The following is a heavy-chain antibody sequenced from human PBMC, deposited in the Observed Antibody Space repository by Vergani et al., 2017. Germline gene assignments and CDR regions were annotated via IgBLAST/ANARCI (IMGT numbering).Heavy chain of an antibody. J-gene: IGHJ4*02. CDR3: ARGTGITIFGVVIESYFDY. D-gene: IGHD3-3*01. V-gene: IGHV4-34*01. Sequence: QVQLQQWGAGLLKPSETLSLTCAVYGGSFSGYYWSWIRQPPGKGLEWMGEINHSGSTNYNPSHKSRVTISVDTSKNQFSLKLSSVTAADTAVYSCARGTGITIFGVVIESYFDYWGQGTLVTVSS. CDR2: INHSGST. CDR1: GGSFSGYY.